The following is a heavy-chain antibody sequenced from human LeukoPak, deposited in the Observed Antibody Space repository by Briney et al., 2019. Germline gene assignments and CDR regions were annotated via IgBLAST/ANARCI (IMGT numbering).Heavy chain of an antibody. CDR2: ISGSGGST. CDR1: GFTFSSYA. J-gene: IGHJ5*02. Sequence: GGSLRLSCAASGFTFSSYAMSWVRQAPGKGLEWVSAISGSGGSTYYADSVKGRFTISRDNSKNTLYLQMNSLRAEDTAVYYCAKALRIAVAGRLDPWGQGTLVTVSS. CDR3: AKALRIAVAGRLDP. D-gene: IGHD6-19*01. V-gene: IGHV3-23*01.